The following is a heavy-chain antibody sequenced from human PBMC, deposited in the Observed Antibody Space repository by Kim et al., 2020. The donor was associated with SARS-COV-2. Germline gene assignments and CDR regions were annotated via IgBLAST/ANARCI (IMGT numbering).Heavy chain of an antibody. Sequence: PSGDSTSDAQKVQGRVSRTRDTSTSTVYMELSSLRSEDTAVYYCAGSGMDVWGQGTTVTVSS. CDR2: PSGDST. CDR3: AGSGMDV. D-gene: IGHD3-10*01. V-gene: IGHV1-46*01. J-gene: IGHJ6*02.